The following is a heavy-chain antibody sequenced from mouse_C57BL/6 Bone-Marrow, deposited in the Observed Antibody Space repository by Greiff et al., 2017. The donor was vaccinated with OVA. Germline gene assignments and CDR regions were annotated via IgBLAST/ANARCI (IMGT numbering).Heavy chain of an antibody. CDR1: GYAFSSSW. V-gene: IGHV1-82*01. Sequence: VQLQQSGPELVKPGASVKISCKASGYAFSSSWMNWVKQRPGKGLEWIGRIYPGDGDTNYNGKFKGKATLTADKSSSTAYMQLSSLTSEDSAVYYCAREGRGYDAGYAMGYWGQGTSVTVAS. D-gene: IGHD2-2*01. J-gene: IGHJ4*01. CDR3: AREGRGYDAGYAMGY. CDR2: IYPGDGDT.